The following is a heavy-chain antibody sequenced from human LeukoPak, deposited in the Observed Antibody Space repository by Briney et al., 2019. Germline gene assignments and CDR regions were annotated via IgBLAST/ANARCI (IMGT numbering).Heavy chain of an antibody. D-gene: IGHD3-22*01. Sequence: PSETLSLTCVVYGGSFSGYQWSWIRQPPGKGREWIGEITHSGRTKYNPSLKSRVSISGDTSDKQFSLKLSYVTAADTAVYYCARGLEYYDSSGYHYLDAFDLWGRGTMVTVSS. CDR2: ITHSGRT. CDR1: GGSFSGYQ. V-gene: IGHV4-34*01. J-gene: IGHJ3*01. CDR3: ARGLEYYDSSGYHYLDAFDL.